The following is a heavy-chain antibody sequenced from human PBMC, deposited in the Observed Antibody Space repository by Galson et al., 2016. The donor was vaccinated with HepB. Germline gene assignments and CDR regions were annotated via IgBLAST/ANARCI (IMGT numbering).Heavy chain of an antibody. J-gene: IGHJ4*02. V-gene: IGHV6-1*01. CDR2: TYHTSNWYS. CDR1: GDSVSSKSAD. D-gene: IGHD2-15*01. CDR3: ARGHLVVPFSFYFDY. Sequence: CAISGDSVSSKSADWNWMRHSPSGGLVWLGRTYHTSNWYSDYAVSVKSRITINPDTSKNQFSLQLNSVTPEDTAVYYCARGHLVVPFSFYFDYWGQGSLVAVSS.